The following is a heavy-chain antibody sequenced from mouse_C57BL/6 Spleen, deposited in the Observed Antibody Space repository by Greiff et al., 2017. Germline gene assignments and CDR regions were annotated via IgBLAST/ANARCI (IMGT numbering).Heavy chain of an antibody. Sequence: VQLKQSGPELVKPGASVKISCKASGYTFTDYYMNWVKQSHGKSLEWIGDINPNNGGTSYNQKFKGKATLTVDKSSSTAYMELRSLTSEDSAVYYCATTVVATRGGYFDYWGQGTTLTVSS. V-gene: IGHV1-26*01. D-gene: IGHD1-1*01. J-gene: IGHJ2*01. CDR2: INPNNGGT. CDR3: ATTVVATRGGYFDY. CDR1: GYTFTDYY.